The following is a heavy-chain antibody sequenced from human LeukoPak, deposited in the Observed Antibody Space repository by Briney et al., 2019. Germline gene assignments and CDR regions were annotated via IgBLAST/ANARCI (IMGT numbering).Heavy chain of an antibody. V-gene: IGHV4-59*08. J-gene: IGHJ5*02. Sequence: SETLSLTCTVSGGSISSYYWSCVRQPPGKGLEWIGYIYYSGSTNYNPSLKSRVTISVDTSKKQFSLKLSSVTAADTAVYYCARHGWFGELLYGWFDPWGQGTLVTVSS. D-gene: IGHD3-10*01. CDR2: IYYSGST. CDR3: ARHGWFGELLYGWFDP. CDR1: GGSISSYY.